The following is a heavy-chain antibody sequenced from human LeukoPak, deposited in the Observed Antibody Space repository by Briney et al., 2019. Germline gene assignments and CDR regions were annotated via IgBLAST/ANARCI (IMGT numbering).Heavy chain of an antibody. V-gene: IGHV3-15*01. CDR2: IKSKTDGGTT. CDR1: GFTFSNAW. CDR3: TTEGSY. J-gene: IGHJ4*02. Sequence: GGSLRLSCAASGFTFSNAWMSWVRRAPGKGLEWVAHIKSKTDGGTTDYAAPVKGRFTISRDDSKNTLYLQMSSLKTEDTAVYYCTTEGSYWGQGTLVTVSS.